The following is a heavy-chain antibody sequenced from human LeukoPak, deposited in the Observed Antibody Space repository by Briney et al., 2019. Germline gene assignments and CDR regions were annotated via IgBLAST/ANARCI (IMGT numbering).Heavy chain of an antibody. CDR3: ARDVGNFDY. Sequence: GGSLRLSCAASGFTFSNYWMHWVRQAPGKGLVWVSRINSDRISTGYADSVKGRFTVSRDNAKKTLYLQMNSLRAEDTAVYYCARDVGNFDYWGQGTLVTVSS. V-gene: IGHV3-74*01. CDR2: INSDRIST. J-gene: IGHJ4*02. CDR1: GFTFSNYW.